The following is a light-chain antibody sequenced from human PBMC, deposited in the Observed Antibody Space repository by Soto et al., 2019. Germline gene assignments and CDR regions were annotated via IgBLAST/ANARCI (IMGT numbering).Light chain of an antibody. V-gene: IGKV1-5*03. CDR1: ESIDSW. J-gene: IGKJ1*01. CDR2: KAS. CDR3: QHYNSYSEA. Sequence: DIQMTQSPSTLSASVGDRVTITCRASESIDSWLAWHQQKPGRAPKLLISKASSLERGVPSGFSGSGFGTEFTLTISSLQPDDFATYYCQHYNSYSEAFGQGTKVDIK.